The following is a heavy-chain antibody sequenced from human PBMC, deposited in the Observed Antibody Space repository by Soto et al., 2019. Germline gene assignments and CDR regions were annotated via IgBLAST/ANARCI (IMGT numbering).Heavy chain of an antibody. CDR3: AKDLWRSGSYSYYDYYGMDV. V-gene: IGHV3-30*18. J-gene: IGHJ6*01. CDR2: ISYDGSNK. D-gene: IGHD1-26*01. Sequence: QVQLVESGGGVVQPGRSLRLSCAASGFTFSSYGMHWVRQAPGKGLEWVAVISYDGSNKYYADSVKGRFTISRDNSKNTLYLQMNSLRAEDTAVYYCAKDLWRSGSYSYYDYYGMDVW. CDR1: GFTFSSYG.